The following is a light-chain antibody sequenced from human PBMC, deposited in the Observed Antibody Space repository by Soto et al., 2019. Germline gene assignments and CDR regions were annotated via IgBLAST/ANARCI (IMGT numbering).Light chain of an antibody. CDR1: QSISNNY. Sequence: EIVLTQSPGTLSLSPGERASLSCRASQSISNNYLAWFQQKPGLAPRVLIYGASSRATGVPDRFSGSGSGTDFTLTISRMEPEDFAVYYCQQYVSPPFTFGPGTKVDTK. J-gene: IGKJ3*01. CDR2: GAS. V-gene: IGKV3-20*01. CDR3: QQYVSPPFT.